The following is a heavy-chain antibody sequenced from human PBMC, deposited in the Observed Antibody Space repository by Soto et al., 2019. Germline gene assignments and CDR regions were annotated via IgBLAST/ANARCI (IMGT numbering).Heavy chain of an antibody. CDR2: ISYDGSNK. D-gene: IGHD4-17*01. J-gene: IGHJ4*02. V-gene: IGHV3-30*18. Sequence: QVQLVESGGGVVQPGRSLRLSCAASGFTFSSYGMHWVRQAPGKGLEWVAVISYDGSNKYYADSVKGRFTISRDNSKNTLYLQMNSLSAEDTAVYYCANYDDGVFDYWGQGTLVTVSS. CDR1: GFTFSSYG. CDR3: ANYDDGVFDY.